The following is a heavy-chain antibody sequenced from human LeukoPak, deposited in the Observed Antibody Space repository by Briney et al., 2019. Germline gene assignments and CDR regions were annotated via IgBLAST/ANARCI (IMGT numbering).Heavy chain of an antibody. CDR3: ARDIPRGASHLDY. Sequence: GGSLRLSCAASGFTFSNAWMTWVRQAPGKGPEWVANINEDESQKNFVDSVKGRFTISRDNAKSSLYLQMNSLRVEDTAVYYCARDIPRGASHLDYWGQGTLVAVSS. CDR2: INEDESQK. CDR1: GFTFSNAW. V-gene: IGHV3-7*01. D-gene: IGHD1-26*01. J-gene: IGHJ4*02.